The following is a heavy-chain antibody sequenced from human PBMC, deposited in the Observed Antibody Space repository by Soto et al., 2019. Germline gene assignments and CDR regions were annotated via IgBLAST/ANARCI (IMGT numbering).Heavy chain of an antibody. V-gene: IGHV3-23*01. CDR2: ISGSGGST. CDR1: GFTFSSYA. Sequence: GGSLRLSCAASGFTFSSYAMSWVRQAPGKGLEWVSAISGSGGSTYYADSVKGRFTISRDNSKNTLYLQMNSLRAGDTAVYYCAKGVFTIFGAVIHPAQDYGMDVWGQGTTVTVSS. CDR3: AKGVFTIFGAVIHPAQDYGMDV. D-gene: IGHD3-3*01. J-gene: IGHJ6*02.